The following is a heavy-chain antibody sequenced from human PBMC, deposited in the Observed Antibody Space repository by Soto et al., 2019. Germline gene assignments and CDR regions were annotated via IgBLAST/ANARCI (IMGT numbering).Heavy chain of an antibody. D-gene: IGHD5-12*01. CDR2: INWNSETV. CDR3: ARDQDLGGYDLRPMYGLDV. J-gene: IGHJ6*02. V-gene: IGHV3-9*01. CDR1: GFTFDDYA. Sequence: GGSLRLSCATSGFTFDDYAMHWVRQIPGKGLEWASGINWNSETVGYADSVKGRFTISRDSAKNSLYLQMTTLRPEDTALYFCARDQDLGGYDLRPMYGLDVWGQGTTVTVSS.